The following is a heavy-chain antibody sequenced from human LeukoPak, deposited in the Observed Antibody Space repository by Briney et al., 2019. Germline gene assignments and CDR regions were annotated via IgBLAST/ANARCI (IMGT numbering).Heavy chain of an antibody. CDR3: ARDRCSGGSCYGYYYGMDV. V-gene: IGHV3-30-3*01. Sequence: GGSLRLSCAASGFTFSSYAMAWVRQAPGKGLEWVAVISYDGGNKYYADSVKGRFTISRDNSKNTLYLQMNSLRAEDTAVYYCARDRCSGGSCYGYYYGMDVWGQGTTVTVSS. D-gene: IGHD2-15*01. CDR2: ISYDGGNK. J-gene: IGHJ6*02. CDR1: GFTFSSYA.